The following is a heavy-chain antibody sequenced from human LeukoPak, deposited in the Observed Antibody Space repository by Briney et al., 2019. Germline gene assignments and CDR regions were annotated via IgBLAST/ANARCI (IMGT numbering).Heavy chain of an antibody. CDR2: IAWNSGNT. D-gene: IGHD3-10*01. Sequence: GRSLRLSCAASGFTFDNYAMHWVRQAPGKGLEWVSGIAWNSGNTGFADSVKGRFTISRDNAENSLYLQMNSLTPEDTAFYFCAKDMNFYGSGSSYNPWGPFDSWGQGTLVTVSS. CDR1: GFTFDNYA. V-gene: IGHV3-9*01. J-gene: IGHJ4*02. CDR3: AKDMNFYGSGSSYNPWGPFDS.